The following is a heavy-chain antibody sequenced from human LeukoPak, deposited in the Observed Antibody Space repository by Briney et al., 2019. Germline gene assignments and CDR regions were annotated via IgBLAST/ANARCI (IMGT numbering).Heavy chain of an antibody. V-gene: IGHV1-18*01. CDR2: ISPYNGNT. CDR3: ARELSYYGSGNYYQGRGYYFDY. J-gene: IGHJ4*02. CDR1: GYTFTTYG. D-gene: IGHD3-10*01. Sequence: ASVKVSCKASGYTFTTYGISWVRQAPGQGLEWMGWISPYNGNTNYAENVQGRITITTDTYTRTVFMELGSLTSDDTAVYYCARELSYYGSGNYYQGRGYYFDYWGQGTLLTVSS.